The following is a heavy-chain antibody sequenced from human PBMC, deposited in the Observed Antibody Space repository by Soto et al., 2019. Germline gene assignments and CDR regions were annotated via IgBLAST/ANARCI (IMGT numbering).Heavy chain of an antibody. J-gene: IGHJ4*02. CDR2: IYPDSGGT. V-gene: IGHV1-2*02. CDR3: RVTGVSEVDY. Sequence: QVQLVQSGAEVKKPGASVKVSCRTSGYTFSGFYIHWVRQAPGQGLESMGWIYPDSGGTDYAQKFQGRVTMTRYTSISPAYMELSRLRSDDTAVYYCRVTGVSEVDYWGQGTLVTVSS. D-gene: IGHD2-8*01. CDR1: GYTFSGFY.